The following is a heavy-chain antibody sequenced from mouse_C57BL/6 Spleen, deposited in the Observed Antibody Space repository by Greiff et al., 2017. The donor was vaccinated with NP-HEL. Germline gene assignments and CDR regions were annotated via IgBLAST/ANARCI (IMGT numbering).Heavy chain of an antibody. CDR1: GYTFTDYE. CDR2: IDPETGGT. V-gene: IGHV1-15*01. CDR3: TTVLFTTVVATDY. D-gene: IGHD1-1*01. J-gene: IGHJ2*01. Sequence: QVQLQQSGAELVRPGASVTLSCKASGYTFTDYEMHWVKQTPVHGLEWIGAIDPETGGTAYNQKFKGKAILTADKSSSTAYMELRSLTSEDSSVYYCTTVLFTTVVATDYWGQGTTLTVSS.